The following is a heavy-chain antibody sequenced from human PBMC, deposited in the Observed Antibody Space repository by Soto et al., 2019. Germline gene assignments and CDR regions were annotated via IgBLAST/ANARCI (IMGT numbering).Heavy chain of an antibody. CDR3: ARSITIFGVVPRPFDY. D-gene: IGHD3-3*01. J-gene: IGHJ4*02. Sequence: ASVKVSCKASGGTFSSYAISWVRQAPGQGLEWMGGIIPIFGTANYAQKFQGRVTITADESTSTAYMELSSLRSEDTAVYYCARSITIFGVVPRPFDYWGQGTLVTVS. CDR1: GGTFSSYA. V-gene: IGHV1-69*13. CDR2: IIPIFGTA.